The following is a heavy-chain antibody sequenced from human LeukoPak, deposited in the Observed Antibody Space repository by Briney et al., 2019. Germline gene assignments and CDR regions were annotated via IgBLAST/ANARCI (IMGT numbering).Heavy chain of an antibody. Sequence: ASVKVSCKASGYTFTGYYMHWVRQAPGQGLGWMGWINPNSGGTNYAQKFQGRVTMTRDTSISTAYMELSRLRSDDTAVYYCARDYVGVVAATRYYYGMDVWGQGTTVTVSS. CDR2: INPNSGGT. CDR1: GYTFTGYY. CDR3: ARDYVGVVAATRYYYGMDV. J-gene: IGHJ6*02. D-gene: IGHD2-15*01. V-gene: IGHV1-2*02.